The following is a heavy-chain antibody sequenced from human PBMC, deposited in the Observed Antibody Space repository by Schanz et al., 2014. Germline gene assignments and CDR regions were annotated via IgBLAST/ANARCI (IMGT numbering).Heavy chain of an antibody. Sequence: EVQLVESGGGLVKPGGSLRLSCAASGFTMRNEWMSWVRQAPGKGLEWVSTIASGGSHTFYADSVTGRFTISGDNSKNTLFLQMNSLRVEDTAIYYCAKIWKAHHLTGRPGWSDGMDVWGQGTTV. D-gene: IGHD3-3*01. V-gene: IGHV3-23*04. CDR1: GFTMRNEW. J-gene: IGHJ6*02. CDR2: IASGGSHT. CDR3: AKIWKAHHLTGRPGWSDGMDV.